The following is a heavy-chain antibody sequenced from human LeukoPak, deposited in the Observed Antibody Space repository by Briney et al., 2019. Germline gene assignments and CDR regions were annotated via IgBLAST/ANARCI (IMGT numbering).Heavy chain of an antibody. J-gene: IGHJ4*02. CDR1: GFTFSSYA. V-gene: IGHV3-23*01. CDR3: AKRWSPYYYDSSGYYPVDY. D-gene: IGHD3-22*01. CDR2: ISGSGGST. Sequence: GGSLRLSCAASGFTFSSYAMSWVRQAPGKELEWVSAISGSGGSTYYADSVKGRFTISRDNSKNTLHLQMNSLRAEDTAVYYCAKRWSPYYYDSSGYYPVDYWGQGTLVTVSS.